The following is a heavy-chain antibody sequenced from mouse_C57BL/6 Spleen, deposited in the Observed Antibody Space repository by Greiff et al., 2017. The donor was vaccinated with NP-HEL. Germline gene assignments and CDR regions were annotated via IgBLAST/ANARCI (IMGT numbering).Heavy chain of an antibody. CDR3: ARWYDYDIDY. CDR2: IYPGGGYT. CDR1: GYTFTNYW. D-gene: IGHD2-4*01. V-gene: IGHV1-63*01. Sequence: VKLMESGAELVRPGTSVKMSCKASGYTFTNYWIGWAKQRPGHGLEWIGDIYPGGGYTNYNEKFKGKATLTADKSSSTAYMQFSSLTSEDSAIYYCARWYDYDIDYWGQGTTLTVSS. J-gene: IGHJ2*01.